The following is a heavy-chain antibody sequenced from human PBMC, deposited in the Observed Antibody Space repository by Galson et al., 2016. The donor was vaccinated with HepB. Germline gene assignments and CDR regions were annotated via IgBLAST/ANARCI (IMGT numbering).Heavy chain of an antibody. CDR1: GLTLSSYA. CDR3: AASTWVTTGFDY. Sequence: SLRLSCAASGLTLSSYAVTWVRQAPGKGLEWVSTISGSGNSILYGDSVKGRFTISRDNSKNTLYLQLNNVRPEDTAVYYCAASTWVTTGFDYWGQGTLVTVAS. CDR2: ISGSGNSI. D-gene: IGHD2-21*02. J-gene: IGHJ4*02. V-gene: IGHV3-23*01.